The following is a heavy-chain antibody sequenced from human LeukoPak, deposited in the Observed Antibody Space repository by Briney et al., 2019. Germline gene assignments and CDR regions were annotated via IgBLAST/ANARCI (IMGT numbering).Heavy chain of an antibody. CDR2: ISRSSDTI. Sequence: PGGSLGLSCAASGFTFSDYTMNWVRQAPGKGLECISYISRSSDTIYYADSVKGRFTISRDNAKNSVYLQMNSLRDEDTAVYYCARGSSAPDYWGQGTLVTVSS. D-gene: IGHD6-25*01. CDR1: GFTFSDYT. V-gene: IGHV3-48*02. CDR3: ARGSSAPDY. J-gene: IGHJ4*02.